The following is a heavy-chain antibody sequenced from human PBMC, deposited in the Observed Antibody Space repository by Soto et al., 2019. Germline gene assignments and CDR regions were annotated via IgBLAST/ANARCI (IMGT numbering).Heavy chain of an antibody. CDR3: ARTPPIRDNTPNYDFWSGYYFDY. CDR1: GYSFTSYW. Sequence: GESLKISCKGSGYSFTSYWIGWVRQMPGKGLEWMGIIYPGDSDTRYSPSFQGQVTISADKSISTAYLQWSSLKASDTAMYYCARTPPIRDNTPNYDFWSGYYFDYWGQGTLVTVSS. D-gene: IGHD3-3*01. CDR2: IYPGDSDT. V-gene: IGHV5-51*01. J-gene: IGHJ4*02.